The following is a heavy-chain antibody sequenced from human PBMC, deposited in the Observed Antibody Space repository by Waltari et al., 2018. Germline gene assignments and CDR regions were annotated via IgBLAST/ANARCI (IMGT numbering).Heavy chain of an antibody. Sequence: QLQLQESGPGLVKPSETLSLTGNVSNGSIRTNPYYWAWIRQPPGKGLGWIGSIFYTGNVYYNPSLQSRVTMSVDTSRNQFSLKLRSVTAADTAVYYCAGRPLYTVVWHGFDYWGRGALVTVSS. CDR2: IFYTGNV. D-gene: IGHD2-2*02. CDR1: NGSIRTNPYY. CDR3: AGRPLYTVVWHGFDY. V-gene: IGHV4-39*07. J-gene: IGHJ4*02.